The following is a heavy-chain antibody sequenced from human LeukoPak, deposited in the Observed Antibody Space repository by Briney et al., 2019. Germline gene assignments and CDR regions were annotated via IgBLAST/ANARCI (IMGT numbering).Heavy chain of an antibody. Sequence: SETLSLTCTVSGGSISIYYWSWIRQPPGKGLEWIGYIYYSGSTNYNPSLKSRVTISVDTSKNQFSLKLSSVTAADTAVYYCARSIYDHFDYWGQGTLVTVSS. CDR1: GGSISIYY. D-gene: IGHD3-16*01. V-gene: IGHV4-59*01. J-gene: IGHJ4*02. CDR3: ARSIYDHFDY. CDR2: IYYSGST.